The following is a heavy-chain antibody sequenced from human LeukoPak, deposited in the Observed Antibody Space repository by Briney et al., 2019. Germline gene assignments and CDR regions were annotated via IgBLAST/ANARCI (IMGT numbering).Heavy chain of an antibody. D-gene: IGHD6-13*01. CDR2: ISSSSSYI. J-gene: IGHJ4*02. CDR1: GFTFSSYS. Sequence: GGSLRLSCAASGFTFSSYSMNWVRQAPGKGLEWVSSISSSSSYIYYADSVEGRFTISRDNAKNSLYLQMNSLRAEDTAVYYCARETAAGPLDYWGQGTLVTVSS. V-gene: IGHV3-21*01. CDR3: ARETAAGPLDY.